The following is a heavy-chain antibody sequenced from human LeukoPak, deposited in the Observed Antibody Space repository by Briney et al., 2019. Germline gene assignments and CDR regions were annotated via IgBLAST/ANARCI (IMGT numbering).Heavy chain of an antibody. V-gene: IGHV4-59*12. J-gene: IGHJ5*02. CDR1: DGSMGTYY. Sequence: SETLSLTCSVSDGSMGTYYWGWIRQPPGKRLEWIGYIYYSGSTNYNPSLKSRVTMSVDTSKNQFSLKLSSVTAADTAVYYCARERIAAAKSPWFDPWGQGTLVTVSS. CDR3: ARERIAAAKSPWFDP. CDR2: IYYSGST. D-gene: IGHD6-13*01.